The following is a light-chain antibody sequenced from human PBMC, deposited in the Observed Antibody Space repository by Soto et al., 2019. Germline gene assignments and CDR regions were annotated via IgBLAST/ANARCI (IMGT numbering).Light chain of an antibody. CDR1: PTARSY. CDR3: QQYNRWPPYT. CDR2: DVS. J-gene: IGKJ2*01. V-gene: IGKV3-11*01. Sequence: EIVLTQSPATLSLSPGERATLSCRASPTARSYLAWYQQKPGQAPRLLIYDVSNRATGVPARFSGSGSETDFSLTISSLQSEDFAVYYCQQYNRWPPYTFGQGTKVDIK.